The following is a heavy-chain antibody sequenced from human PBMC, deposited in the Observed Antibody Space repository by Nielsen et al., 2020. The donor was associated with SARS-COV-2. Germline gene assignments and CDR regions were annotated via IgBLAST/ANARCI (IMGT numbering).Heavy chain of an antibody. CDR3: AKDIEQWLLVDGYRRFDP. Sequence: SLKISCAGSGFTFDDYAMHWVRQAPGKGLEWVSGISWNSGSIGYADSVKGRFTISRDNAKNSLYLQMNSLRAEDTALYYCAKDIEQWLLVDGYRRFDPWGQGTLVTVSS. CDR1: GFTFDDYA. J-gene: IGHJ5*02. D-gene: IGHD6-19*01. CDR2: ISWNSGSI. V-gene: IGHV3-9*01.